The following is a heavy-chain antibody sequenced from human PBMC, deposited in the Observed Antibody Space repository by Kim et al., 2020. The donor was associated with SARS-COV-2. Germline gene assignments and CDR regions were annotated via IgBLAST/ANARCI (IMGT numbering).Heavy chain of an antibody. CDR3: ARGYYDILTGYIGTSYYYGMDV. CDR1: GGSISSYY. V-gene: IGHV4-59*13. J-gene: IGHJ6*02. D-gene: IGHD3-9*01. Sequence: SETLSLTCTVSGGSISSYYWSWIRQPPGKGLEWIGYIYYSGSTNYNPSLKSRVTISVDTSKNQFSLKLSSVTAADTAMYYCARGYYDILTGYIGTSYYYGMDVWGQGTTVTVSS. CDR2: IYYSGST.